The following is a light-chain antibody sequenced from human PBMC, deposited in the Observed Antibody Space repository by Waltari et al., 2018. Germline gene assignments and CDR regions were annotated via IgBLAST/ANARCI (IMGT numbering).Light chain of an antibody. V-gene: IGKV1-39*01. J-gene: IGKJ1*01. CDR1: QRIDKF. CDR2: AAS. Sequence: DIQMTQSPSSLSASVGDRVTIPCRPSQRIDKFLNWYQKKPGKAPDLLIYAASTLQTGVPSRFSGSGSGTDFTLTITSLHPEDFATYYCQPTYTSLAWTFGQGTKVEIK. CDR3: QPTYTSLAWT.